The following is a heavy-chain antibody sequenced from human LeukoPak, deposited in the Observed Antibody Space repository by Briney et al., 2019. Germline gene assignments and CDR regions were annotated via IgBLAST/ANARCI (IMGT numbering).Heavy chain of an antibody. V-gene: IGHV3-48*01. CDR1: RCTFSSYS. CDR2: ISSSSTTI. CDR3: ARAGGSD. D-gene: IGHD3-10*01. Sequence: PGRSLRLSCAASRCTFSSYSMDWVPQAPGKGLEWVSYISSSSTTIYYADSVKGRFTVSRDNAKNSLYLQMNSLRAEDTAVYYCARAGGSDWGQGTLVTVSS. J-gene: IGHJ4*02.